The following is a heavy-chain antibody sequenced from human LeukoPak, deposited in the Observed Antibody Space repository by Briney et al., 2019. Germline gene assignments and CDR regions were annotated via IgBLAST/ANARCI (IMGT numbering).Heavy chain of an antibody. V-gene: IGHV1-2*02. CDR2: INPNSGGT. J-gene: IGHJ4*02. CDR3: ARGSIVGATFDYFDY. Sequence: ASVKVSCKASGYTFTNYGIHWVRQAPGQGLEWMGWINPNSGGTNYAQKFQGRVTMTRDTSISTAYMDLSRLRSDDTAVYYCARGSIVGATFDYFDYWGQGTLVTVSS. D-gene: IGHD1-26*01. CDR1: GYTFTNYG.